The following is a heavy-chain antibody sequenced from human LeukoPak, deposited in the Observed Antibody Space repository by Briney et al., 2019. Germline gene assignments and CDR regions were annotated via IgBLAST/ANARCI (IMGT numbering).Heavy chain of an antibody. D-gene: IGHD5-18*01. V-gene: IGHV4-34*01. CDR2: INHSGST. Sequence: SETLSLTCAVYGGSFGGYYWSWIRQPPGKGLEWIGEINHSGSTNYNPSLKSRVTISVDTSKNQFSLKLSSVTAADTAAYYCARGYSYGMYYWGQGTLVTVSS. CDR3: ARGYSYGMYY. CDR1: GGSFGGYY. J-gene: IGHJ4*02.